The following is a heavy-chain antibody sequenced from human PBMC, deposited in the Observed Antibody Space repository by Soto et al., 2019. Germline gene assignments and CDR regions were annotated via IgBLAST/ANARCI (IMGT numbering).Heavy chain of an antibody. CDR1: GGSVSSGSYY. Sequence: PSETLSLTCTVSGGSVSSGSYYWSWIRQPPGKGLEWIGYIYYSGSTNYNPSLKSRVTIPVDTSKNQFSLKLSSVTAADTAVYYCAKDEYPEWLVDRGWFDPWGQGTLVTVSS. CDR2: IYYSGST. D-gene: IGHD3-3*01. CDR3: AKDEYPEWLVDRGWFDP. J-gene: IGHJ5*02. V-gene: IGHV4-61*01.